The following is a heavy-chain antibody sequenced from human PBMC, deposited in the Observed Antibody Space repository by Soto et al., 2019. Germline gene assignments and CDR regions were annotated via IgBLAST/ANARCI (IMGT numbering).Heavy chain of an antibody. CDR3: ASRQRYDFWSGSHYYYGMDV. D-gene: IGHD3-3*01. CDR2: IYYSGST. J-gene: IGHJ6*02. V-gene: IGHV4-39*01. Sequence: SETLSLTCTVSGGSISSSSYYWGWIRQPPGKGLEWIGSIYYSGSTYYNPSLKSRVTISVDTSKNQFSLKLSSVTAADTAVYYCASRQRYDFWSGSHYYYGMDVWGQGTTVTVSS. CDR1: GGSISSSSYY.